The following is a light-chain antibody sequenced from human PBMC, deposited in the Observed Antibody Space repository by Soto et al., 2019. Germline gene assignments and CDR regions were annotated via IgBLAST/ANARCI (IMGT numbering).Light chain of an antibody. CDR1: QTISSW. Sequence: DIQMTQSPSTLSGSVGDRVTITSRASQTISSWLAWYQQKPGKAPKLLIYKASTSKSGVPSRFSGSGSGTEFTLTISSLQPDDFATYYCQQYKSYSSWTFGQGTKVDIK. CDR3: QQYKSYSSWT. V-gene: IGKV1-5*03. CDR2: KAS. J-gene: IGKJ1*01.